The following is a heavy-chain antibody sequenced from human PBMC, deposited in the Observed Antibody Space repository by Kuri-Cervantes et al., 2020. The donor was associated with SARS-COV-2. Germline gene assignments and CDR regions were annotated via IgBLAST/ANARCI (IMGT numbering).Heavy chain of an antibody. V-gene: IGHV4-59*01. J-gene: IGHJ6*02. CDR3: ARESNYSHYYGTEV. CDR1: GGSISTYY. Sequence: SETLSLTCTVSGGSISTYYWSWIRQPPGKGLEWIGYIYYSGSTTYNPSLKSRVTISVDMSKNQFSLELDSVTAADTAVYYCARESNYSHYYGTEVWGQGTTVTVSS. CDR2: IYYSGST.